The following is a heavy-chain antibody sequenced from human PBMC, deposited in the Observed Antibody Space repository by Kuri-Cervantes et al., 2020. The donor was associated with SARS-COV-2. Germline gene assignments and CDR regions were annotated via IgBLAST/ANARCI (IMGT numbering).Heavy chain of an antibody. J-gene: IGHJ4*02. D-gene: IGHD3-22*01. V-gene: IGHV4-61*09. CDR1: GGSISSGSYY. Sequence: SETLSLTCTVSGGSISSGSYYWSWIRQPAGKGLEWIGHIYTSGSTNYNPSLKSRVTVSVDMSKNQFSLKLSSVTAADTAVYYCAGALAYYSDSSGFTYYFDSWGRGTLVTVSS. CDR3: AGALAYYSDSSGFTYYFDS. CDR2: IYTSGST.